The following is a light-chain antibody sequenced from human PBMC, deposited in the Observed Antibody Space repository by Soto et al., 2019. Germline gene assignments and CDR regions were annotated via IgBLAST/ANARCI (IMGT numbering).Light chain of an antibody. V-gene: IGLV2-8*01. CDR1: SSDVGGYNY. J-gene: IGLJ2*01. CDR2: EVS. Sequence: QPVLTQPPSASGSPGQSVTISCTGTSSDVGGYNYVSWYQQHPGKAPKLMIYEVSKRPSGVPDRFSGSKSGNTASLTVSGLQAEDEADDYCSSYAGSNNFKVFGGGTKLTVL. CDR3: SSYAGSNNFKV.